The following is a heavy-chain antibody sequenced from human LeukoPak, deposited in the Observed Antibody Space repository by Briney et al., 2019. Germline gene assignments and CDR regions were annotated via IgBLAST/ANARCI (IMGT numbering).Heavy chain of an antibody. CDR1: GYTFTGQF. Sequence: ASVKVSCKASGYTFTGQFIHWLRQAPGQGLQWMGWIDPSSGVPHYAQKFQDTITLTRDTSIATAYMEVHRLQSDDTAVYHCARSGFSTGFYLDFWGQGTLISVSS. D-gene: IGHD2-8*02. CDR2: IDPSSGVP. V-gene: IGHV1-2*02. CDR3: ARSGFSTGFYLDF. J-gene: IGHJ4*02.